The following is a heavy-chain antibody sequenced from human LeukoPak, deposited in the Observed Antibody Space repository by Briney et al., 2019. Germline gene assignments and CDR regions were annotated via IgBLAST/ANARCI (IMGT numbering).Heavy chain of an antibody. CDR1: GYTFTSYG. V-gene: IGHV1-18*01. Sequence: GASVKVSCKASGYTFTSYGISWVRQAPGQGLEWMGWISVYNAKTNYAQNLQGRVTMTTDTSTSTAYMELRSLRSDDTAMYYCARDSYYYDSYYLDYWGQGILVTVSS. D-gene: IGHD3-22*01. CDR3: ARDSYYYDSYYLDY. CDR2: ISVYNAKT. J-gene: IGHJ4*02.